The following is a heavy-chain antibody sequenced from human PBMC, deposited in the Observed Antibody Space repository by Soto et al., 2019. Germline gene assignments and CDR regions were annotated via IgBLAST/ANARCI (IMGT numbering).Heavy chain of an antibody. J-gene: IGHJ6*02. D-gene: IGHD6-6*01. CDR2: IYWDDDK. CDR3: ARDSSGYYGMDV. Sequence: QITLKESGPTLVKPTQTLTLTCTVSGFSLSTRGMGVGWIRQPPGKALEWLALIYWDDDKRYSPSLKSRLTLTKDTSKNQVVLTKTNGDPVDKATYNCARDSSGYYGMDVWGQGTTVTVSS. CDR1: GFSLSTRGMG. V-gene: IGHV2-5*02.